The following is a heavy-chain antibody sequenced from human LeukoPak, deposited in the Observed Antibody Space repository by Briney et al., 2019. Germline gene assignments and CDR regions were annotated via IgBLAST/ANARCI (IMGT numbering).Heavy chain of an antibody. CDR1: GFTFSSYA. V-gene: IGHV3-23*01. D-gene: IGHD3-22*01. CDR2: ISGSGGST. J-gene: IGHJ4*02. CDR3: AKEPQYYYDSSGCFDY. Sequence: GGSLRLSCAASGFTFSSYAMSWVRQAPGKGLEWVSAISGSGGSTYYADSVKGRFTISRDNSKNTLYLQMNSLRAEDTAVYYCAKEPQYYYDSSGCFDYWGQGTLVTVSS.